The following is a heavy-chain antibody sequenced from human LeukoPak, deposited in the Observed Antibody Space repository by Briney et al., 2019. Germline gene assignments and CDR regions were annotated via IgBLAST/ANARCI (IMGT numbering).Heavy chain of an antibody. V-gene: IGHV3-7*01. J-gene: IGHJ4*02. Sequence: GGSLRLSCAASGFTFSSYAMSWVRQAPGKGLEWVANIKQDGSEKYYVDSVKGRFTISRDNAKNSLYLQMNSLRAEDTAVYYCARDLTYGDYVSFDYWGQGTLVTVSS. CDR1: GFTFSSYA. CDR3: ARDLTYGDYVSFDY. CDR2: IKQDGSEK. D-gene: IGHD4-17*01.